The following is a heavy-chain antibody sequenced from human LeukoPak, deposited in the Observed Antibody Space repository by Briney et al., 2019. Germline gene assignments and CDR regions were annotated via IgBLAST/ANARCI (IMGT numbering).Heavy chain of an antibody. D-gene: IGHD1-26*01. CDR3: AREWGEYHFDY. J-gene: IGHJ4*02. CDR2: INHSGST. Sequence: TSETLSLTCAVYGGSFSGYYWSWIRQPPGKGLEWIGEINHSGSTNYNPSLKSRVTISVDTSKNQFSLKLSSVTAADTAVYYCAREWGEYHFDYWGQGTLVTVSS. V-gene: IGHV4-34*01. CDR1: GGSFSGYY.